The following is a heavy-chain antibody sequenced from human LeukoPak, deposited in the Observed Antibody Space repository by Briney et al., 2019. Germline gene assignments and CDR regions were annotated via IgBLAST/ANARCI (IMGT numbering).Heavy chain of an antibody. CDR2: ISYDGSNK. CDR3: ASPDCSSTSCYKVDWYFDL. CDR1: GFTFSSYG. J-gene: IGHJ2*01. V-gene: IGHV3-30*03. D-gene: IGHD2-2*02. Sequence: GGSLRLSCAASGFTFSSYGMHWVRQAPGKGLEWVAVISYDGSNKYYADSVKGRFTISRDNSKNTLYLQMNSLRAEDTAVYYCASPDCSSTSCYKVDWYFDLWGRGTLVTVSS.